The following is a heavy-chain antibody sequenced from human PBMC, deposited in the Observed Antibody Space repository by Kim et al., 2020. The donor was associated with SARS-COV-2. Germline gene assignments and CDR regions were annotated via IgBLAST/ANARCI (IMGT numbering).Heavy chain of an antibody. D-gene: IGHD1-26*01. CDR2: INSDGSST. CDR1: GFTFSSYW. Sequence: GGSLRLSCAASGFTFSSYWMHWVRQAPGKGLVWVSRINSDGSSTSYADSVKGRFTISRDNAKNTLYLQMNSLRAEDTAVYYCARPYSGSYWDFDYWGQGTLVTVSS. V-gene: IGHV3-74*01. J-gene: IGHJ4*02. CDR3: ARPYSGSYWDFDY.